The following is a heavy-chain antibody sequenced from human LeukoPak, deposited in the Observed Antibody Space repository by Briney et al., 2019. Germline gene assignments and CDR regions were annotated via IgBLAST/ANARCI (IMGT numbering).Heavy chain of an antibody. J-gene: IGHJ4*02. D-gene: IGHD2-8*02. CDR1: GYTSTNYL. V-gene: IGHV1-46*01. Sequence: ASVKVSCKASGYTSTNYLLHWVRQAPGRGLEWVGRITPSVDTTNYAQKFRDRVTMTRDTSTSTVYMELSSLRSEDTAVYHCVREESGGYFDYWGQGTLVTVSS. CDR3: VREESGGYFDY. CDR2: ITPSVDTT.